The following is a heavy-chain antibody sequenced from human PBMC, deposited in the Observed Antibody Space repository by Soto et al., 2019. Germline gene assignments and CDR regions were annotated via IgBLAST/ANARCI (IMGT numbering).Heavy chain of an antibody. CDR2: IWYDGSNK. V-gene: IGHV3-33*01. D-gene: IGHD4-17*01. CDR3: ARDPMTTGGYGMDV. Sequence: QVQLVESGGGVVQPGRSLRLSCAASGFTFSSYGMHWVRQAPGKGLEWVAVIWYDGSNKYYADSVKGRFTISRDNSKNTLYMQMNSLRAEDTAVYYCARDPMTTGGYGMDVWGQGTTVTVSS. CDR1: GFTFSSYG. J-gene: IGHJ6*02.